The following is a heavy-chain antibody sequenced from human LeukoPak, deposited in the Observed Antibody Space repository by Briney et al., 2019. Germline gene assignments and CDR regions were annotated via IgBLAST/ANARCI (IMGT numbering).Heavy chain of an antibody. CDR1: GFTFDDYA. D-gene: IGHD1-26*01. J-gene: IGHJ4*02. Sequence: GGSLRLSCAASGFTFDDYAMHWVRQAPGKGLEWVSGISWNSGSIGYADSVKGRFTISRDNAKNSLYLQMNSLRAEDMALYYCAKDVGGELPGYYFDYWGQGTPVTVSS. V-gene: IGHV3-9*03. CDR2: ISWNSGSI. CDR3: AKDVGGELPGYYFDY.